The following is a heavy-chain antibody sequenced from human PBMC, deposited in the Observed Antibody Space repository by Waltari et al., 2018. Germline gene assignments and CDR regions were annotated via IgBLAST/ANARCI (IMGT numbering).Heavy chain of an antibody. J-gene: IGHJ5*02. D-gene: IGHD6-13*01. Sequence: QVQLQESGPGLVKPSQTLSLTCTVSGGSISSGSYYWSWIRQPAGKGLEWIGRIYTSGSTNYNPSLKSRVTISVDTSKNQFALKLSSVTAADTAVYYCARVISGSSSWYHPWGQGTLVTVSS. CDR2: IYTSGST. CDR3: ARVISGSSSWYHP. V-gene: IGHV4-61*02. CDR1: GGSISSGSYY.